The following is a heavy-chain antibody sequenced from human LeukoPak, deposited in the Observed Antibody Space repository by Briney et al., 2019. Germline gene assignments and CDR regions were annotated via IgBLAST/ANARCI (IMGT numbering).Heavy chain of an antibody. CDR2: ISPSGGST. Sequence: GASVKVSCKASGYTFTSYYMHWVRQAHGQGLEWMGIISPSGGSTSYAQKFQGRVTMTRDTSTSTVYMELSSLRSEDTAVYYCARQGGIAAAPLDYWGQGTLVTVSS. CDR3: ARQGGIAAAPLDY. V-gene: IGHV1-46*01. D-gene: IGHD6-13*01. CDR1: GYTFTSYY. J-gene: IGHJ4*02.